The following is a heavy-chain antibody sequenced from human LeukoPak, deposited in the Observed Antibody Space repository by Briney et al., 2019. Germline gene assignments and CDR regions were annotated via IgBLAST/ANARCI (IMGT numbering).Heavy chain of an antibody. V-gene: IGHV4-34*01. CDR2: INHSGST. CDR3: ARLGGGYNSYYYYYMDV. Sequence: SETLSLTCAVYGGSFSGYYWSWIRQPPGKGLEWIGEINHSGSTNYNPSLKSRVTISVDTSKNQFSLKLSSVTAADTAVYYCARLGGGYNSYYYYYMDVWGKGTTVTISS. J-gene: IGHJ6*03. CDR1: GGSFSGYY. D-gene: IGHD5-24*01.